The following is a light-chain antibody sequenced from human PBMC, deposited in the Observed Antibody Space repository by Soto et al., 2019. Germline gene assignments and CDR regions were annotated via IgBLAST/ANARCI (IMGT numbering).Light chain of an antibody. Sequence: DIQMTQSPSSLSPSVGDRVTITCRASQSISNYLNWYQQKPGTAPKLLIYTASSLQSGVPSRFSGSGSGTDFTLTISSLQPEDFATYYCQQSHSTPLTFGGGTKVDIK. J-gene: IGKJ4*01. CDR2: TAS. CDR3: QQSHSTPLT. CDR1: QSISNY. V-gene: IGKV1-39*01.